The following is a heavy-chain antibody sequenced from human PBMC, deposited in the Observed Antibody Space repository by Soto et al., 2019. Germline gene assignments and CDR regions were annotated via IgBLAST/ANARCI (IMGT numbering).Heavy chain of an antibody. V-gene: IGHV1-3*01. CDR3: ARDFGGWYHWFDP. CDR2: INAGNGNT. CDR1: GYTFTSYA. D-gene: IGHD3-3*01. Sequence: ASMKVSCKASGYTFTSYAMHWVRQAPGQRLEWMGWINAGNGNTKYSQKFQGRVTITRDTSASTAYMELSSLRSEDTAVYYCARDFGGWYHWFDPWGQGTLVTVSS. J-gene: IGHJ5*02.